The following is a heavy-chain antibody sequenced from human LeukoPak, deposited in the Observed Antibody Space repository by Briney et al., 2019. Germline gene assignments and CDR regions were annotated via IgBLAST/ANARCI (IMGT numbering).Heavy chain of an antibody. CDR3: AGNYYGSGSYYSEDRY. J-gene: IGHJ4*02. CDR1: GFTFSSYS. V-gene: IGHV3-21*04. CDR2: ISSSSNYI. Sequence: NPGGSLRLSCAASGFTFSSYSMNWVRQAPGKGLEWVSSISSSSNYIYYADSVKGRFTISRDNAKNSLYLQMNSLRAEDTAVYYCAGNYYGSGSYYSEDRYWGQGTLVTVSS. D-gene: IGHD3-10*01.